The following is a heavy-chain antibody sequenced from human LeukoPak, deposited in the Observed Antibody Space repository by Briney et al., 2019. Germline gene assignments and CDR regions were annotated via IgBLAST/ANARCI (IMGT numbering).Heavy chain of an antibody. CDR3: ARGIVVAPAATVDY. D-gene: IGHD2-2*01. Sequence: PGGSLRPSFAASGFTFSTYWMHWGRQAPGKGLGWVSLVNSDETTSTYADSVRGRFTISRDNAKNTLYLQMNSLRDEDTAVYYCARGIVVAPAATVDYWGQGTLVTVSS. CDR1: GFTFSTYW. CDR2: VNSDETTS. J-gene: IGHJ4*02. V-gene: IGHV3-74*01.